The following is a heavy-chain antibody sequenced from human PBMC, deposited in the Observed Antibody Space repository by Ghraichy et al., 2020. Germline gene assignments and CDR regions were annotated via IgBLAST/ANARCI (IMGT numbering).Heavy chain of an antibody. D-gene: IGHD2-15*01. V-gene: IGHV3-23*01. CDR1: GFTFSTFG. CDR2: VNGGGNKT. J-gene: IGHJ1*01. Sequence: GGSLRLSCAASGFTFSTFGISWVRQAPGKGLEWVSCVNGGGNKTFYADSVTGRFSISRDNSNNALYLEMNSLRTEDTAVYYCIKKSLYPEYFHHWGPGTLVTVSS. CDR3: IKKSLYPEYFHH.